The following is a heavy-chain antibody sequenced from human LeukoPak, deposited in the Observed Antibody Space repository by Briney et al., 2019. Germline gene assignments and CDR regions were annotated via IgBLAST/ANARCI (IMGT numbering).Heavy chain of an antibody. D-gene: IGHD3-22*01. Sequence: ASVKLSCTASGYTFTRYYIHWGRQSPGQGLEGRGGINTNSSGTTYDKTFQGRVTMTRDTSISTAYMELSRLRSAATAVYYCARGYSYDSSGYYYWGQGNLVTVSS. V-gene: IGHV1-2*02. J-gene: IGHJ4*02. CDR1: GYTFTRYY. CDR3: ARGYSYDSSGYYY. CDR2: INTNSSGT.